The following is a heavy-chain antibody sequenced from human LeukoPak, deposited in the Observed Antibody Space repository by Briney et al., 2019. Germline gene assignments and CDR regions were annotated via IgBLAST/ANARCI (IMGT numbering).Heavy chain of an antibody. Sequence: GGSLRLSCVASGFTFSNYAMSWVRQTPGKGLEWVSSISGSGSSTHYADSVKGRFTISRDNSKNILYLQMNSLRAEDTAVYYCAKDWMSTIINYFDYWGQGTLVTVSS. CDR1: GFTFSNYA. D-gene: IGHD5-12*01. CDR2: ISGSGSST. J-gene: IGHJ4*02. CDR3: AKDWMSTIINYFDY. V-gene: IGHV3-23*01.